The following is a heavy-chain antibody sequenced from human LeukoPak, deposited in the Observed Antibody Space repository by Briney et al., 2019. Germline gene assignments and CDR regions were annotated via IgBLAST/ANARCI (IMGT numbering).Heavy chain of an antibody. D-gene: IGHD4-23*01. CDR2: ISHTGTT. J-gene: IGHJ3*02. V-gene: IGHV4-59*01. CDR1: GGSISSYY. CDR3: ARAPFYGTNSRGSFEI. Sequence: PSETLSLTCTVSGGSISSYYWSWMRQSPGTGLEWVVFISHTGTTYYNPSLNSPLTISLDTSKNSFSLNLSSVTAADTAVYYCARAPFYGTNSRGSFEIWGQGTMVTVSS.